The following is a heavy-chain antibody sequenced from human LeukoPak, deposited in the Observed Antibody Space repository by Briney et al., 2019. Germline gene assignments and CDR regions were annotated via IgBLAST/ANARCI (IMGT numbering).Heavy chain of an antibody. CDR3: ARDGPYSDSWSGPFAFDM. V-gene: IGHV3-21*01. CDR1: GFTSSTYF. J-gene: IGHJ3*02. D-gene: IGHD3-3*01. Sequence: GGSLRLSCAASGFTSSTYFMNWVRQAPGKGLEWVSSISTLSTYTHYADSVKGRFTVYRDNAKNSLYLQMNSLRAEDTAVYYCARDGPYSDSWSGPFAFDMWGQGTMVTVSS. CDR2: ISTLSTYT.